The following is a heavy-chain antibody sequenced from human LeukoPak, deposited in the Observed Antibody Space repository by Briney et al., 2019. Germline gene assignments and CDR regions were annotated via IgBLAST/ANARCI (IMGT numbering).Heavy chain of an antibody. CDR1: GFTFDDYT. V-gene: IGHV3-43*01. D-gene: IGHD6-13*01. CDR3: ARVAAAGNFDY. Sequence: GGSLRLSCAASGFTFDDYTMHWVRQAPGKGLEWVSLISWDGGSTYYADSVKGRFTISRDNSQNSLYLQMNSLRTEDTALYYCARVAAAGNFDYWGQGTLVTVSS. J-gene: IGHJ4*02. CDR2: ISWDGGST.